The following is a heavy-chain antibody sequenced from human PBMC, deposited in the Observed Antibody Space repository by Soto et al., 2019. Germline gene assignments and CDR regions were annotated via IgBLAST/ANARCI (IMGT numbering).Heavy chain of an antibody. CDR1: EFIFSAYA. J-gene: IGHJ3*02. CDR2: ISGSGGGT. V-gene: IGHV3-23*01. CDR3: MKDPNGDYIGAFDR. Sequence: EVQVLESGGGLVQPGGSLRLSCAASEFIFSAYAMTWVRQAPGEGLEWVSSISGSGGGTSYADSVKGRFTISRDNSKNTLYLRMNSLRVEDMAVYYCMKDPNGDYIGAFDRWGQGIMVTVSS. D-gene: IGHD4-17*01.